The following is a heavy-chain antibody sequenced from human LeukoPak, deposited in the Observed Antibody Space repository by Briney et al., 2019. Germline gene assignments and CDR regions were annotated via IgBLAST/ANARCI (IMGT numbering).Heavy chain of an antibody. J-gene: IGHJ3*02. D-gene: IGHD6-13*01. CDR2: ISYDGSNK. Sequence: GGSLRLSCAASGFTFSSYAMHWVRQAPGKGLEWVAVISYDGSNKYYADSVKGRFTISRDNSKNALYLQMNSLRAEDTAVYYCALDFIGYSSSWYSGAFDIWGQGTMVTVSS. CDR1: GFTFSSYA. CDR3: ALDFIGYSSSWYSGAFDI. V-gene: IGHV3-30-3*01.